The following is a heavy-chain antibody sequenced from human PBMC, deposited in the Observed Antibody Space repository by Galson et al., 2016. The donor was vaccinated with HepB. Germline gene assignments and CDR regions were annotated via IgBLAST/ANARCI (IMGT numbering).Heavy chain of an antibody. CDR3: MGGCSSVDCYTHWYFDL. D-gene: IGHD2-21*01. J-gene: IGHJ2*01. CDR2: INPNTGKT. CDR1: GYSFSSFE. Sequence: SVKVSCKASGYSFSSFEINWVRQAPGEGLEWMGLINPNTGKTAYPENFQGRVTMTTDASIDTAYLELASLTSDDTAAYYCMGGCSSVDCYTHWYFDLWGRGTRVTVSS. V-gene: IGHV1-8*01.